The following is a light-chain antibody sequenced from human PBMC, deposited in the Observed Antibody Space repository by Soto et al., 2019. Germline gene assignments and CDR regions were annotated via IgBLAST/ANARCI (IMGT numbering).Light chain of an antibody. J-gene: IGKJ4*01. CDR3: QQYGNSPLT. Sequence: EIVLTQSPGTLSSSPGERATLSCRASQSVSSNYLAWYQHKPGQAPRLLIYGASSRATGIPDRFSGSGSGTDFTLTISRLEPEDFAVYNCQQYGNSPLTFGGGTKVEIK. V-gene: IGKV3-20*01. CDR1: QSVSSNY. CDR2: GAS.